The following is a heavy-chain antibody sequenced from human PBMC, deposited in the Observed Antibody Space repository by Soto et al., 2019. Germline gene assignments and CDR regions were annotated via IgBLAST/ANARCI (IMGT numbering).Heavy chain of an antibody. V-gene: IGHV3-43*01. J-gene: IGHJ6*02. Sequence: PGGSLRLSCADAGFTFDDYTMHWVRQAPGKGLECVSLISWDGGSTYYADSVKGRFTISRDNSKNSLYLQMNSLRTEDTALYYCAKDTYYYDSSGYPRSGYGMDVWGQGTTVTVSS. CDR1: GFTFDDYT. CDR2: ISWDGGST. CDR3: AKDTYYYDSSGYPRSGYGMDV. D-gene: IGHD3-22*01.